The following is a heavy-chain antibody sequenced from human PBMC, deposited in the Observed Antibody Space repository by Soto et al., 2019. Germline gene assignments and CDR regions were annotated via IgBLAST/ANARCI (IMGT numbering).Heavy chain of an antibody. CDR1: GFTFTTYA. CDR3: GKDVASGDPRRVAH. J-gene: IGHJ4*02. V-gene: IGHV3-23*01. D-gene: IGHD7-27*01. Sequence: EVQLLESGGGLVQPGGSLRLSCAASGFTFTTYAMSWVRQAPGKGLEWVSGISNSGGSTYYADSVKGRFTISRDNSKNTVYLQMNSLRGEDTAVYYCGKDVASGDPRRVAHWGQGTRVTVSS. CDR2: ISNSGGST.